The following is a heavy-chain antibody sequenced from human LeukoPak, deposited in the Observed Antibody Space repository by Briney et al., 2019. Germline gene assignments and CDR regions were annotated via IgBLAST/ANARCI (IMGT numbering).Heavy chain of an antibody. Sequence: PSETLSLTCTVSGGSISSSSYYWGWIRQPPGKGLEWIGSIFYGGSTYYNPSLKSRVTISRNTSKNQFSLKLTSVTAADTAVYYCARQTHYTPAFDYWGQGTLVTVSS. J-gene: IGHJ4*02. V-gene: IGHV4-39*01. CDR1: GGSISSSSYY. CDR2: IFYGGST. D-gene: IGHD2-15*01. CDR3: ARQTHYTPAFDY.